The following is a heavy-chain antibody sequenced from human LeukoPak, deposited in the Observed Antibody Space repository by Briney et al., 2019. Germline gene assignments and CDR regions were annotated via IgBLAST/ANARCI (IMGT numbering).Heavy chain of an antibody. J-gene: IGHJ4*02. Sequence: GGSLRLSCAASGFTFSKAWMTWVRQAPGKGLEWLGRIQSKSDGGTTDYAAPVKGRFTISRDDSKNTLYLHMSSLRTEDTAMYYCTTFWDYDDYGGDYWGQGTLVTVSS. CDR3: TTFWDYDDYGGDY. V-gene: IGHV3-15*01. CDR1: GFTFSKAW. D-gene: IGHD4-17*01. CDR2: IQSKSDGGTT.